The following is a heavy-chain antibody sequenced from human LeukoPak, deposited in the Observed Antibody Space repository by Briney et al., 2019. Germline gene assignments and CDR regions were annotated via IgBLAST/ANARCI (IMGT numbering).Heavy chain of an antibody. CDR3: ARASQYSSGWYYFDY. CDR2: INPKSGGT. J-gene: IGHJ4*02. Sequence: ASVKVSCKASGYNFTDYYIHWVRQAPGQGLEWMGWINPKSGGTNYAQKFRGRVTMTRDTSISTAYMELSRLRSDDTAVYYCARASQYSSGWYYFDYWGQGTLVTVSS. V-gene: IGHV1-2*02. CDR1: GYNFTDYY. D-gene: IGHD6-19*01.